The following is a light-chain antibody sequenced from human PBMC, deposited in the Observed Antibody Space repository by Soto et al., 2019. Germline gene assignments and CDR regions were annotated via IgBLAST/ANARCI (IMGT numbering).Light chain of an antibody. Sequence: QSALTQPPSASGSPGQSVTISGTGNSSDIGGYNYVSWYQQHPGKAPKFMIYEVSKRPSGVPDRFSGSKSGNTASLTVSGLQAEDEADYYCSSYAGSNYWVFGGGTKLTVL. V-gene: IGLV2-8*01. CDR3: SSYAGSNYWV. CDR2: EVS. CDR1: SSDIGGYNY. J-gene: IGLJ3*02.